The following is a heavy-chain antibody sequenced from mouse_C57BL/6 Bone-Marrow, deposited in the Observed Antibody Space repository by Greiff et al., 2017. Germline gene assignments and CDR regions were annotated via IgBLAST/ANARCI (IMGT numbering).Heavy chain of an antibody. Sequence: EVKLVESGAELVRPGASVKLSCTASGFNIKDYYMHWVKQRPEQGLEWIGRIDPEDGDTEYAPKFQGKATMTADTSSNTAYLQLSSLTSEDTAVYYCTHYDYDRAWFAYWGQGTLVTVSA. J-gene: IGHJ3*01. D-gene: IGHD2-4*01. CDR2: IDPEDGDT. CDR3: THYDYDRAWFAY. CDR1: GFNIKDYY. V-gene: IGHV14-1*01.